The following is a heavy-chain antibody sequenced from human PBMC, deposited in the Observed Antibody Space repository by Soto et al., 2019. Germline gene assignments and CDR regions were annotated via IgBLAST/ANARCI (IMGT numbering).Heavy chain of an antibody. J-gene: IGHJ4*02. CDR3: ARTSLGAATRGDFDY. CDR2: ISSSSSYI. CDR1: GFTFSSYS. Sequence: XGSLRLSCAAAGFTFSSYSMNWVRQAPGKGLEWVSSISSSSSYIYYADSVKGRFTISRDNAKNSLYLQMNSLRAEDTAVYYCARTSLGAATRGDFDYWGQGTLVTVSS. V-gene: IGHV3-21*01. D-gene: IGHD3-10*01.